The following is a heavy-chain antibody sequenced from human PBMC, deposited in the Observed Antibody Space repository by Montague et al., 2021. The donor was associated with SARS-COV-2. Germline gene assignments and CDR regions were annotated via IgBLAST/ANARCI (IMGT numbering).Heavy chain of an antibody. CDR1: GGSIRSYY. D-gene: IGHD1-26*01. Sequence: SETLSLTCTVSGGSIRSYYWSWVRQTPGKGLEWVCYIYYDGSTNYNRSLKSRVTMSVDSSKNQFSLRLSSVTAADTAVYYCARYGSYFDHGGQGTLVTVSS. CDR3: ARYGSYFDH. V-gene: IGHV4-59*03. J-gene: IGHJ4*02. CDR2: IYYDGST.